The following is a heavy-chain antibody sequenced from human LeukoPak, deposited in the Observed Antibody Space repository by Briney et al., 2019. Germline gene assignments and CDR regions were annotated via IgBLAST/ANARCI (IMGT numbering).Heavy chain of an antibody. CDR1: GGTFSSYA. CDR2: IIPIFGTA. D-gene: IGHD3-9*01. V-gene: IGHV1-69*05. J-gene: IGHJ4*02. CDR3: ARGLGDDILTGYYNLDY. Sequence: SVKVSCKASGGTFSSYAISWVRQASGQGLEWMGRIIPIFGTANYAQKFQGRVTITTDESTSTAYMELSSLRSEDTAVYYCARGLGDDILTGYYNLDYWGQGTLVTVSS.